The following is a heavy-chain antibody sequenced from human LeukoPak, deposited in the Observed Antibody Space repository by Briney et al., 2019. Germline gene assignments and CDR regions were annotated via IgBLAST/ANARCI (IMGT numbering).Heavy chain of an antibody. V-gene: IGHV4-30-4*01. D-gene: IGHD6-13*01. J-gene: IGHJ4*02. CDR3: ARGSPSVAAAGVDY. CDR2: IYYSGST. CDR1: GGSISSGDYY. Sequence: SETLSLTCTVSGGSISSGDYYWSWIRQPPGKGLEWIGYIYYSGSTYYNPSLKSRVTISVDTSKNQFSLKLSSVTAADTAVYYRARGSPSVAAAGVDYWGQGTLVTVSS.